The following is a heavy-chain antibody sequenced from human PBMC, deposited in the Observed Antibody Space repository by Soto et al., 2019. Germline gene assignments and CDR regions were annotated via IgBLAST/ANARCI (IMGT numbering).Heavy chain of an antibody. CDR2: ISDGDGDT. V-gene: IGHV3-23*04. J-gene: IGHJ4*02. Sequence: VQLVESGGGLVEPGGSLRLSCAASGFTFSDYAMTWVRQAPGKGLEWVSDISDGDGDTHYADSVRGRFVISRDNSKNTLFLEMNSLRAEDAAVYYCAKGRTYFDFWGQGSLVTVSS. CDR3: AKGRTYFDF. CDR1: GFTFSDYA.